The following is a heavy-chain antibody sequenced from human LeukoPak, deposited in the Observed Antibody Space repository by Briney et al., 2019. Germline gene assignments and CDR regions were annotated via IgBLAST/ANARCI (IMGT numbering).Heavy chain of an antibody. V-gene: IGHV3-23*01. J-gene: IGHJ5*02. D-gene: IGHD3-10*01. CDR2: ISGGAAGT. CDR3: AKVRGGRTDILLPPLNL. Sequence: GGSLRLSCAASGFTFPTYAMAWVRQAPGKGLEWVSSISGGAAGTYYAPSVKGRFTVSRDNDKNALYLQMDGLTAADTALYYWAKVRGGRTDILLPPLNLWGQGTLVSVSS. CDR1: GFTFPTYA.